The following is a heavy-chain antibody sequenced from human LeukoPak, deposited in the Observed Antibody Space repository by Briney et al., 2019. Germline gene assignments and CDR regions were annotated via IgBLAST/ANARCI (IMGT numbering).Heavy chain of an antibody. J-gene: IGHJ6*03. D-gene: IGHD3/OR15-3a*01. V-gene: IGHV4-4*07. CDR2: IYTSGST. CDR1: GGSLSSYY. CDR3: AGPDFWTRVGYYYHYMDV. Sequence: AETLSLTCTVSGGSLSSYYWSWIRQPAGKGLEWIGRIYTSGSTNYNPSLTSRVTMSVDTSKNQFYLTLSSVTAPGTAVYYCAGPDFWTRVGYYYHYMDVWGKGTTVTVPS.